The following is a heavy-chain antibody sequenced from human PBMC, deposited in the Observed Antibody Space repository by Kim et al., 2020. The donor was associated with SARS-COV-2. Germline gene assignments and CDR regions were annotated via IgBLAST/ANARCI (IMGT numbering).Heavy chain of an antibody. Sequence: GGSLRLSCAASGFSFSSSAMHWVRQTPDQGPEWVAVISFNGDNKYYADSVKGRFAISRDNYKKTLYLEMNNVTTEDTAVYYCVRDPAKNRAGSTMGQWGQGSRVTVSS. D-gene: IGHD2-2*01. CDR2: ISFNGDNK. J-gene: IGHJ4*02. CDR1: GFSFSSSA. V-gene: IGHV3-30*09. CDR3: VRDPAKNRAGSTMGQ.